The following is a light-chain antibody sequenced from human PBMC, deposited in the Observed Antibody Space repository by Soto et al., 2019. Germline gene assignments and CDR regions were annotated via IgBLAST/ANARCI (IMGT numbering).Light chain of an antibody. CDR1: QRVGRN. CDR3: QQWSKGPSLT. V-gene: IGKV3-11*01. J-gene: IGKJ4*01. Sequence: EIVLTQSPATLSLSPGEVATLSCRARQRVGRNLAWYQQKPGQAPGLLMYDASKRATGTPARFSASGSGTDFTLTISSLEPEDSAVYYCQQWSKGPSLTFGGGTKVDIK. CDR2: DAS.